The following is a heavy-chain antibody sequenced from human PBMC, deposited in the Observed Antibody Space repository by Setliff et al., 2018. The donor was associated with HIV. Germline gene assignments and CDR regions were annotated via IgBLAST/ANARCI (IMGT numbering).Heavy chain of an antibody. CDR1: GYNFTIFG. CDR2: ISAYNGNT. CDR3: ARAPPINFWSGYYSTFDY. V-gene: IGHV1-18*01. J-gene: IGHJ4*02. D-gene: IGHD3-3*01. Sequence: ASVKVSCKASGYNFTIFGITWVRQAPGQGLEWMGWISAYNGNTNYAQKLQGRITLTIDTVTTTAYMDLRSLTSDDTAMYYCARAPPINFWSGYYSTFDYWGQGTLVTVSS.